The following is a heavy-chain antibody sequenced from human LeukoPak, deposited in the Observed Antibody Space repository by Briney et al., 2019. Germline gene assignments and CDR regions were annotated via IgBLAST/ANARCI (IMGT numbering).Heavy chain of an antibody. Sequence: GGSLRLSCAASGFTFSSYWMSWVRQAPGKGLEWVANIKQDGSEKYYVDSVKGRFTISRDNAKNSLYLHMNSLRAEDTAVYYCARAYRIAAPWGMDVWGQGTTVTVSS. J-gene: IGHJ6*02. D-gene: IGHD6-6*01. CDR2: IKQDGSEK. CDR3: ARAYRIAAPWGMDV. CDR1: GFTFSSYW. V-gene: IGHV3-7*01.